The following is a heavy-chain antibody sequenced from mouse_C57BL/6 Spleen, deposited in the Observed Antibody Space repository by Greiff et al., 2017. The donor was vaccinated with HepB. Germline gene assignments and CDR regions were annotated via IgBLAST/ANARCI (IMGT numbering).Heavy chain of an antibody. J-gene: IGHJ4*01. CDR1: GYAFTNYL. CDR3: AREGAMDY. Sequence: VQLQQSGAELVRPGTSVKVSCKASGYAFTNYLIEWVKQRPGQGLEWIGVINPGSGGTYYNEKFKGKATLTADKSSSTAYMQRSSLTSEDSAVYFCAREGAMDYWGQGTSVTVSS. CDR2: INPGSGGT. V-gene: IGHV1-54*01.